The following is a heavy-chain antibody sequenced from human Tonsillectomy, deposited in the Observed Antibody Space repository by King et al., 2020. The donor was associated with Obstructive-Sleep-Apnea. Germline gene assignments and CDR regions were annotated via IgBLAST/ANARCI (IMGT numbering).Heavy chain of an antibody. CDR2: IRGSGGST. CDR1: GFTFSSYA. CDR3: AKDLISRYDILTGYYGFDP. D-gene: IGHD3-9*01. J-gene: IGHJ5*02. V-gene: IGHV3-23*04. Sequence: VQLVESGGGLVQPGGSLRLSCAASGFTFSSYAMNWVRQAPGKGLEWVSAIRGSGGSTYYADPVKGRFTISRDNSENTLYLQMNSLRAEDTAVYYCAKDLISRYDILTGYYGFDPWGQGTLVTVSS.